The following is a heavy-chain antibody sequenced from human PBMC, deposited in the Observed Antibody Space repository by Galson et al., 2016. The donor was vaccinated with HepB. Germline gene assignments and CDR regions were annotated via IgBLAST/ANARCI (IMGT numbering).Heavy chain of an antibody. J-gene: IGHJ4*02. CDR3: ARQTALYYDNSVDRNFDF. D-gene: IGHD3-22*01. V-gene: IGHV4-39*01. Sequence: SETLSLTCTVSGGSISSGSSYWGWIRKPPGRGLEWIGNVYHSGSTYYNPPLSSRVTITLDTSKNHFSLTLTSVTAADTAVYYCARQTALYYDNSVDRNFDFWGQGTLVTVSS. CDR2: VYHSGST. CDR1: GGSISSGSSY.